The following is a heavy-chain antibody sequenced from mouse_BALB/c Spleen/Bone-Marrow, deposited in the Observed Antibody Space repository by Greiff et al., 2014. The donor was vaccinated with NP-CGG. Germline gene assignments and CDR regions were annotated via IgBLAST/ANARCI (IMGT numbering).Heavy chain of an antibody. J-gene: IGHJ2*01. CDR1: GFTFSSYA. Sequence: EVQLVESGGGLVKPGGSLKLSCAASGFTFSSYAMSWVRQTPEKRLEWVASISSGGSTYYPDSVKGRFTISRDNARNILYLQMSSLRSEDTAMYYCAREVDGWYYFDYWGQGTTLTVSP. CDR2: ISSGGST. D-gene: IGHD2-3*01. V-gene: IGHV5-6-5*01. CDR3: AREVDGWYYFDY.